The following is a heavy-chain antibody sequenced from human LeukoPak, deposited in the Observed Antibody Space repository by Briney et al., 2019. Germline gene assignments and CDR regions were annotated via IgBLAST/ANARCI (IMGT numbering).Heavy chain of an antibody. V-gene: IGHV4-31*03. Sequence: PSQTLSLTCTVSGGSISSGGYYWSWIRQHPGKGLEWIGYIYYSGSTYYNPSLKSRVAISVDTSKNQFSLKLSSVTAADTAVYYCARVDPGTQLFDYWGQGTLVTVSS. CDR3: ARVDPGTQLFDY. J-gene: IGHJ4*02. CDR2: IYYSGST. CDR1: GGSISSGGYY. D-gene: IGHD3-10*01.